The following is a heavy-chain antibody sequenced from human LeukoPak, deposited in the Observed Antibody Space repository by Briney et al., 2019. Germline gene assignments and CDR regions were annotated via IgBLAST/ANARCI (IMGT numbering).Heavy chain of an antibody. J-gene: IGHJ4*02. Sequence: GESLKISCKGSGYSFTGYWIGWVRQMPGKGLEWMGIIYPGDSDTRYSPSFQGQVTISADKSISTAYLQWSSLKASDTAMYYCARPMVRGKLAMYYFDYWGQGTLVTVSS. CDR1: GYSFTGYW. CDR3: ARPMVRGKLAMYYFDY. V-gene: IGHV5-51*01. CDR2: IYPGDSDT. D-gene: IGHD2-8*01.